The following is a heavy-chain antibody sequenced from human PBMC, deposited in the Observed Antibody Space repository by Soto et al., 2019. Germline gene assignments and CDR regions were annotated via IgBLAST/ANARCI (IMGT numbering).Heavy chain of an antibody. J-gene: IGHJ5*02. CDR2: ILPIFGTA. Sequence: QVQLVQSGAEVKKPGSSVKVSCKASGGTFSSYAISWVRQAPGQGLEWMGGILPIFGTANYAQKFQGRVTIPADESTSTAYMELSSLRSEDTAVYYCASSRCSGGSCYPYNWFDPWGQGTLVTVSS. D-gene: IGHD2-15*01. CDR3: ASSRCSGGSCYPYNWFDP. V-gene: IGHV1-69*01. CDR1: GGTFSSYA.